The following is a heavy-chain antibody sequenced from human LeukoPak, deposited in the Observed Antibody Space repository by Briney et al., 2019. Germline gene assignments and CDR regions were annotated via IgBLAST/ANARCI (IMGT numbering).Heavy chain of an antibody. D-gene: IGHD4-17*01. Sequence: PSETLSLTCAVSGGSISSSNWWSWVRQPPGKGLEWIGEIYHSGSTNYNPSLKSRVTISVDKSKNQFSLKLSSVTAADTAVYYCARHIGERQPYFDYWGQGTLVTVSS. V-gene: IGHV4-4*02. CDR3: ARHIGERQPYFDY. J-gene: IGHJ4*02. CDR2: IYHSGST. CDR1: GGSISSSNW.